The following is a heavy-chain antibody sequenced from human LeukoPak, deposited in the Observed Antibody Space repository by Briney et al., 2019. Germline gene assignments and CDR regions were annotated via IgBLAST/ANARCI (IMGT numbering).Heavy chain of an antibody. CDR2: ISWNSGSI. CDR3: AKGAEVVVAAIDY. V-gene: IGHV3-9*01. D-gene: IGHD2-15*01. CDR1: GFTFDDYA. Sequence: SLRLSCAASGFTFDDYAMHWFRQALGKGLEWVSGISWNSGSIGYADPLKGRFTISRDNAKNSLYLQMNSLRAEDTALYYCAKGAEVVVAAIDYWGQGTLVTVSS. J-gene: IGHJ4*02.